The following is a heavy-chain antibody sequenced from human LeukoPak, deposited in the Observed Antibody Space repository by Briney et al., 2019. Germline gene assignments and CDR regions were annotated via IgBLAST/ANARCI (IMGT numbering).Heavy chain of an antibody. CDR1: GGSISSYY. D-gene: IGHD3-3*01. V-gene: IGHV4-59*01. CDR3: ARGEGALEWYFDY. Sequence: RSSETLSLTCTVSGGSISSYYWSWIRQPPGKGLEWIGYIYYSGSTNYNPSLKSRVTISVDTSKNQFSLKLSSVTAADTAVYYCARGEGALEWYFDYWGQGTLVTVSS. J-gene: IGHJ4*02. CDR2: IYYSGST.